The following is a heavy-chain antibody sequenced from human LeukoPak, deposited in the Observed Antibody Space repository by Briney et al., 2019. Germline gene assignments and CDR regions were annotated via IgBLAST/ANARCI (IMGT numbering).Heavy chain of an antibody. V-gene: IGHV4-59*01. CDR2: IYYSGST. Sequence: PSETLSLTCTVSGGSISSYYWSWIRQPPGKGLEWIGSIYYSGSTNYNPSLKSRVTISVDTSRNQFSLKLSSVTAADTAVYYCARGSVYTSSWHPYWGQGTLVTVSS. CDR1: GGSISSYY. D-gene: IGHD6-13*01. CDR3: ARGSVYTSSWHPY. J-gene: IGHJ1*01.